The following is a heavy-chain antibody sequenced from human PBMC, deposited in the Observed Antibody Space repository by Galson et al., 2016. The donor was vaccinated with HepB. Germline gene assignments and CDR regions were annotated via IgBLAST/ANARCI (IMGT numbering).Heavy chain of an antibody. V-gene: IGHV2-70*01. CDR2: IDWDDDK. CDR1: GFSLSTSGMC. J-gene: IGHJ4*02. CDR3: ARKLSSSWYSVDF. Sequence: PALVKPTQTLTLTCTFSGFSLSTSGMCVSWIRQPPGKALEWLALIDWDDDKSYSTSLKTRLTISKDTSKNQVVLTMTNMNPVDTPTYYCARKLSSSWYSVDFWCQGTLVTVSS. D-gene: IGHD6-13*01.